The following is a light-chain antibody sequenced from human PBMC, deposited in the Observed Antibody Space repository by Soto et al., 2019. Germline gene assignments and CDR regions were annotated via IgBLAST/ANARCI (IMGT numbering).Light chain of an antibody. CDR2: EVS. V-gene: IGLV2-14*01. CDR3: SSYTSNRTLV. J-gene: IGLJ1*01. Sequence: QSVLTQPASVSGSPGQSITISCTGTSSDVGAYNYVSWYQQHPGKAPKLMIYEVSNRPSGVSHRFSGSKSDNTASLTISGLQTDDEADYYCSSYTSNRTLVLGTGTKVTGL. CDR1: SSDVGAYNY.